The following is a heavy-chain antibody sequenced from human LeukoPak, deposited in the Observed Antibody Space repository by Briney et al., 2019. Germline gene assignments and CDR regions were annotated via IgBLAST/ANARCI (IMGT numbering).Heavy chain of an antibody. V-gene: IGHV4-34*01. J-gene: IGHJ6*02. Sequence: PSETLSLTCAVYGGSFSGYYWSWIRQPPGKGLEWIGEINHSGSTNYNPSLKSRVTISVDTSKNQFSLKLGSVTAADTAVYYCASAFWSGYYIRPYYYYGMDVWGQGTTVTVSS. CDR2: INHSGST. CDR3: ASAFWSGYYIRPYYYYGMDV. D-gene: IGHD3-3*01. CDR1: GGSFSGYY.